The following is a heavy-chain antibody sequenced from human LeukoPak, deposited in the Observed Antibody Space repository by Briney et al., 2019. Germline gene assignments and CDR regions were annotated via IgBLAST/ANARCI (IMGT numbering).Heavy chain of an antibody. J-gene: IGHJ4*02. CDR1: GGSISSYY. Sequence: SETLSLTCTVSGGSISSYYWSWIRQPPGKGLEWIGYIYYSGSTNYNPSLKSRVTISVDTSKNQFSLQLSSVTAADTAVSYCARGPYSSGEDYWGQGTLVTVSS. CDR2: IYYSGST. D-gene: IGHD6-19*01. CDR3: ARGPYSSGEDY. V-gene: IGHV4-59*01.